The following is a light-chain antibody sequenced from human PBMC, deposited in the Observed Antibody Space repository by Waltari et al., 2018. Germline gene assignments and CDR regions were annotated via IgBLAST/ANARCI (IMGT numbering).Light chain of an antibody. CDR1: QGIRSW. J-gene: IGKJ4*01. CDR3: QQAASFPLT. CDR2: AAS. V-gene: IGKV1D-12*01. Sequence: DIQMTQSPSSVSASVGDRVTITCRASQGIRSWLAWFQQKPGKAPNLLIYAASSLQSGVPSRFSGSGSGTDFTLTISSLQPEDFATYYCQQAASFPLTFG.